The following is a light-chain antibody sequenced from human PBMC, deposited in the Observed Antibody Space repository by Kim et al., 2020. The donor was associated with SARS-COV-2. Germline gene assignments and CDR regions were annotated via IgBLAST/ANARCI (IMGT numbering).Light chain of an antibody. CDR3: ASYTNRIYV. CDR1: SSDFNFYDY. CDR2: DVS. Sequence: PGPSITISCTLTSSDFNFYDYFSWHQQRPGKAPKLMISDVSNRPSGVSTRFSGSKSGNTASLTISGLQPEDEADYYCASYTNRIYVFATGTKVTVL. J-gene: IGLJ1*01. V-gene: IGLV2-14*03.